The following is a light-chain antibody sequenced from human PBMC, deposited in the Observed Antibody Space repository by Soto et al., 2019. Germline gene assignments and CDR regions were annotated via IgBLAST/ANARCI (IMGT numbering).Light chain of an antibody. CDR3: QQYNSYWT. CDR1: QSISCW. J-gene: IGKJ1*01. Sequence: DIQMTQSPSTLSASVGDRVTITCRASQSISCWLAWYQQKPGKAPNLLIYKASSLESGVPSRFSGSGSGTEFTLIISSLQPDDFATYYCQQYNSYWTFGQGTKVEIK. CDR2: KAS. V-gene: IGKV1-5*03.